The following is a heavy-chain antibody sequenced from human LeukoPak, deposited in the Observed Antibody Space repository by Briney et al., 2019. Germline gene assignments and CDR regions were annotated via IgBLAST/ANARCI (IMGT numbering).Heavy chain of an antibody. CDR3: TSPEVQLWRDDAFDI. J-gene: IGHJ3*02. Sequence: GGSLRLSCVVSGFTFSHAWMTWVRQAPGKGLEWVGRIKSKTDGGTSDYAATVKGRFTITRDDSKNTLYLQMNSLKTEDTAVYYCTSPEVQLWRDDAFDIWGQGTMVTVSS. CDR2: IKSKTDGGTS. D-gene: IGHD5-18*01. CDR1: GFTFSHAW. V-gene: IGHV3-15*01.